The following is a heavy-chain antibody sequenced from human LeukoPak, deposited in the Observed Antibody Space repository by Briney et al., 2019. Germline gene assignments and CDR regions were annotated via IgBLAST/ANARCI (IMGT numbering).Heavy chain of an antibody. CDR3: ARLGDGYNSYFQH. Sequence: SETLSLTCAVYGGSFSGYYWSWIRQPPGKGLEWIGEINHSGSTNYNPSLKSRVTISVDTSKNQFSLKLSSVTAADTAVYYCARLGDGYNSYFQHWGQGTLVTVSS. CDR2: INHSGST. D-gene: IGHD5-24*01. V-gene: IGHV4-34*01. J-gene: IGHJ1*01. CDR1: GGSFSGYY.